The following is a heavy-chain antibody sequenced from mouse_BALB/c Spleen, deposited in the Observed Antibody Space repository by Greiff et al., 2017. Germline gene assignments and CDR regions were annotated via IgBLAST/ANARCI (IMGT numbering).Heavy chain of an antibody. CDR2: ISSGSSTI. D-gene: IGHD1-1*01. CDR1: GFTFSSFG. CDR3: ARGGLRREFDY. V-gene: IGHV5-17*02. J-gene: IGHJ2*01. Sequence: EVKLMESGGGLVQPGGSRKLSCAASGFTFSSFGMHWVRQAPEKGLEWVAYISSGSSTIYYADTVKGRFTISRDNPKNTLFLQMTSLRSEDTAMYYCARGGLRREFDYWGQGTTLTVSS.